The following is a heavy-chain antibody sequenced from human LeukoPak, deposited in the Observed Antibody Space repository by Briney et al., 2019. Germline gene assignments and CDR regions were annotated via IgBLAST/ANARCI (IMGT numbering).Heavy chain of an antibody. CDR2: IYYSGST. Sequence: SQTLSLTCTVSGGSISSGDYYWSWIRQPPGKGLEWIGSIYYSGSTYYNPSLKSRVTISVDTSKNQFSLKLSSVTAADTAVYYCARQPLIYYDSSGYYLDYWGQGTLVTVSS. CDR1: GGSISSGDYY. V-gene: IGHV4-39*01. CDR3: ARQPLIYYDSSGYYLDY. D-gene: IGHD3-22*01. J-gene: IGHJ4*02.